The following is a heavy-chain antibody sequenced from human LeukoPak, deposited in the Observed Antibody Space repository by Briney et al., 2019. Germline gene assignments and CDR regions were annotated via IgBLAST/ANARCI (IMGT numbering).Heavy chain of an antibody. Sequence: PSEALSLTCTVSGGSISSGSSYWSWVRQHAGRGLGWITRIYISGSTNSNPSLKTRVTISVETPKNQCSLKLSAVTAADTAVYYCARGAYGGSSASNIHFPDPWGQGTLVTVSS. CDR3: ARGAYGGSSASNIHFPDP. V-gene: IGHV4-61*02. CDR1: GGSISSGSSY. D-gene: IGHD6-13*01. CDR2: IYISGST. J-gene: IGHJ5*02.